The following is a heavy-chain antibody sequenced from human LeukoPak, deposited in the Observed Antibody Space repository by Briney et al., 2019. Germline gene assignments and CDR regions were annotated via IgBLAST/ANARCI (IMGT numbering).Heavy chain of an antibody. CDR2: VSGSGANT. V-gene: IGHV3-23*01. CDR3: ARLQPLVIPAAKLGFDY. J-gene: IGHJ4*02. CDR1: GFTFSDYG. Sequence: PGGSLRLSCAASGFTFSDYGMGWVRQTPGEGLEWLSRVSGSGANTYYADSVKGRFTISRDNSRDRIYLQMNSLRTDDTAVYYCARLQPLVIPAAKLGFDYWGQGTLVTVSS. D-gene: IGHD2-2*01.